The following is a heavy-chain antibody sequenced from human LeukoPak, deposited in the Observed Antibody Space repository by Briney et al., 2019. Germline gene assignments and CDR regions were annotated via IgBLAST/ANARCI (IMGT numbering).Heavy chain of an antibody. CDR3: ARDPLAAASTFDY. D-gene: IGHD6-13*01. Sequence: ASVKVSCKASGGTFSSYAIGWVRQAPGQGLEWMGGIIPIFGKANYAQKLQGRVTITADESTSTAYMELSSLRSEDTAVYYCARDPLAAASTFDYWGQGTLVTVSS. J-gene: IGHJ4*02. CDR1: GGTFSSYA. CDR2: IIPIFGKA. V-gene: IGHV1-69*13.